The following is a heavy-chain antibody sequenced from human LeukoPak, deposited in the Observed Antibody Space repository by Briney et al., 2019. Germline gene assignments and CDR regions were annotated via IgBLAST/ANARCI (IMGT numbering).Heavy chain of an antibody. D-gene: IGHD2-21*01. CDR2: MNHSGSA. Sequence: PSETLSLTCAVYGGSFSGYYWTWIRQPPGKGLEWIGEMNHSGSANYNPSLKSRVTISVDTSKNQFSLKLSSVTAADTAVYYCARHSVVPDYWGQGTLVTVSS. V-gene: IGHV4-34*01. J-gene: IGHJ4*02. CDR3: ARHSVVPDY. CDR1: GGSFSGYY.